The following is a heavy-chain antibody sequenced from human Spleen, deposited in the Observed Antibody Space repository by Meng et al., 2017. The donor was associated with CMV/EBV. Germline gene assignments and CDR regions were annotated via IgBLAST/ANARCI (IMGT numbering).Heavy chain of an antibody. Sequence: LSLTCTVSGFSLNSGVYYWSWIRQHPGQGLEWIGHSYHTGSTYYTPSLKCRFNISVDTPKNQFSLRLRSVTAADTAVYYCARAGGDYWGQGTLVTVSS. V-gene: IGHV4-31*03. CDR2: SYHTGST. CDR3: ARAGGDY. J-gene: IGHJ4*02. CDR1: GFSLNSGVYY. D-gene: IGHD1-14*01.